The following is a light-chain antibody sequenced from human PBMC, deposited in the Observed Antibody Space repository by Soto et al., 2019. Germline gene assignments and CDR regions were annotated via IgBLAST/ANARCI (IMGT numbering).Light chain of an antibody. V-gene: IGLV1-44*01. J-gene: IGLJ3*02. CDR1: SSNIGSNT. CDR3: AAWDDSLNGPV. Sequence: QSVLTQPPSVSGTPGQRVTISCSGSSSNIGSNTVSWYQQLPGTAPKLLIYSNDQRPSGVPDRFSDSKSGTSDSLVISGLQSEDDADYYCAAWDDSLNGPVFGGGTKLTVL. CDR2: SND.